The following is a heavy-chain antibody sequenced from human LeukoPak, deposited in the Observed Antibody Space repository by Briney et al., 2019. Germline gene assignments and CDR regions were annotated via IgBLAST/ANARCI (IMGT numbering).Heavy chain of an antibody. D-gene: IGHD6-13*01. CDR1: EFTFINYW. J-gene: IGHJ4*02. CDR3: AKEAAGADFDY. V-gene: IGHV3-74*01. Sequence: PGGSLRLSCAASEFTFINYWMHWVRQAPGKGLVWVSRINGVGTTISYADSVKGRFTISRDNAKNTPYLQMNSLRAEDTAVYYCAKEAAGADFDYWGQGTLVTVSP. CDR2: INGVGTTI.